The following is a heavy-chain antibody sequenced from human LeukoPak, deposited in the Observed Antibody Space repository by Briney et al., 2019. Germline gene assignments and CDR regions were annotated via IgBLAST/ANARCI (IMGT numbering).Heavy chain of an antibody. CDR3: ARTVAAAGMIRFDY. J-gene: IGHJ4*02. D-gene: IGHD6-13*01. Sequence: PSETLSLTYTVSGGSISSYYWSWIRQPPGKGLEWIGYIYYSGSTNYNPSLKSRVTISVDTSKNQFSLKLSSVTAADTAVYYCARTVAAAGMIRFDYWGQGTLVTVSS. CDR2: IYYSGST. CDR1: GGSISSYY. V-gene: IGHV4-59*01.